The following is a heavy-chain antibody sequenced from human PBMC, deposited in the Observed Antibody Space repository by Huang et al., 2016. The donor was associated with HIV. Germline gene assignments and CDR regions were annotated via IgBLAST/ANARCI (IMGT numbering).Heavy chain of an antibody. J-gene: IGHJ3*02. Sequence: EVQLVESGGGLVRPGGSLTLSCSASGFTFRAKSMSWVRQAPGKGLQAVSRISGNSTDIDCVDAVKGRFDISRDNDKDLVLLQMNSLRAEDTALYNCARRYNWNYVANGFDIWGQGTMVTVSS. CDR2: ISGNSTDI. V-gene: IGHV3-21*06. CDR3: ARRYNWNYVANGFDI. D-gene: IGHD1-7*01. CDR1: GFTFRAKS.